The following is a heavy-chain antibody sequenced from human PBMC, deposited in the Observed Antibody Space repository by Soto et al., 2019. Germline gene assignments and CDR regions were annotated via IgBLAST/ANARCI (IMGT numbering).Heavy chain of an antibody. Sequence: GSLRLSCTASGFTFGDYAMSWFRQAPGKGLEWVGFIRSKAYGGTTEYAASVKGRFTISRDDSKSIAYLQMNSLKTEDTAVYYCTRPATTVTTYDYYYYMDVWGKGTTVTVSS. CDR3: TRPATTVTTYDYYYYMDV. CDR1: GFTFGDYA. D-gene: IGHD4-17*01. J-gene: IGHJ6*03. V-gene: IGHV3-49*03. CDR2: IRSKAYGGTT.